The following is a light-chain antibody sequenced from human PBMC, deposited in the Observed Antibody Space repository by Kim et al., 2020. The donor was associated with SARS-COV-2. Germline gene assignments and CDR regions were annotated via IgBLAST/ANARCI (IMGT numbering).Light chain of an antibody. CDR3: QQYNSYSWT. J-gene: IGKJ1*01. V-gene: IGKV1-5*03. Sequence: ASVGDRDTITCRASQSISNWLAWYQQKPGKAPNLLIYKASNLESGVPSRFSGSGSGTEFTLTISSLQPDDFASYYCQQYNSYSWTFGQGTKVEIK. CDR1: QSISNW. CDR2: KAS.